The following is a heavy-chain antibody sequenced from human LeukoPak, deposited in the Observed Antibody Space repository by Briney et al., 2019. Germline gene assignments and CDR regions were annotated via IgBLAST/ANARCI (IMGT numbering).Heavy chain of an antibody. CDR2: LWYDVSYK. V-gene: IGHV3-33*06. J-gene: IGHJ4*02. CDR1: GFTFSNYG. Sequence: GGSLRLSYAAAGFTFSNYGMHWVRQPPGKGMDCVAVLWYDVSYKYYADSGRGRFSISRDNSKNTLYLHMDSLRAEDTDIYYCAKVVQYTESTGTGLDYWGRGTLVTVSS. CDR3: AKVVQYTESTGTGLDY. D-gene: IGHD1-1*01.